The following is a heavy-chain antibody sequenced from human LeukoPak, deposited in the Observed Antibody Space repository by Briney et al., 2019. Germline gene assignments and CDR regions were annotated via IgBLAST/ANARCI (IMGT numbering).Heavy chain of an antibody. CDR3: ARYQGGTSGYSYVPEAFDI. CDR1: GGSISSYY. V-gene: IGHV4-59*01. D-gene: IGHD5-18*01. CDR2: IYYSGST. Sequence: SETLSLTCTVSGGSISSYYWSWIRQPPGKGLEWIGYIYYSGSTNYNPSLKSRVTISVDTSKNQFSLKLSSVTAADTAVYYCARYQGGTSGYSYVPEAFDIWGQGTMVTVSS. J-gene: IGHJ3*02.